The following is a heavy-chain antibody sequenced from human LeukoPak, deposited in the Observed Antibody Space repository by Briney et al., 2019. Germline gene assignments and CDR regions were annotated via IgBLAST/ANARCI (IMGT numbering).Heavy chain of an antibody. CDR1: GFTFSTYS. Sequence: GGSLILSCAASGFTFSTYSMNWVRQAPGRGLEWLSYIRSSGTTTYYADSVKGRFTISRDNAKNLLFLQMNSLRAEDTAVYYCARMNYVSTGWGAPFDYWGQGTLVTVSS. CDR3: ARMNYVSTGWGAPFDY. V-gene: IGHV3-48*04. CDR2: IRSSGTTT. J-gene: IGHJ4*02. D-gene: IGHD1-7*01.